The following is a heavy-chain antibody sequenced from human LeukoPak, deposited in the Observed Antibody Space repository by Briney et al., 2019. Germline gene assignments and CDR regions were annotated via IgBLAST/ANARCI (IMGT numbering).Heavy chain of an antibody. J-gene: IGHJ4*02. V-gene: IGHV1-69*13. CDR3: ARETYDYYDSSGYYHTTNFDY. CDR1: GGTFSSYA. CDR2: IIPIFGTA. D-gene: IGHD3-22*01. Sequence: SVKVSCKASGGTFSSYAISWVGQAPGQGLEWMGGIIPIFGTANYAQKSQGRVTITADESTSTAYMALSSLRSEDTAVYYCARETYDYYDSSGYYHTTNFDYWGQGTLVTVSS.